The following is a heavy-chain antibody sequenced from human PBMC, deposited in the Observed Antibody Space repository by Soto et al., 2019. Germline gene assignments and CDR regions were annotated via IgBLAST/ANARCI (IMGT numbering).Heavy chain of an antibody. V-gene: IGHV1-3*01. CDR2: INAGNGNT. J-gene: IGHJ6*02. D-gene: IGHD1-1*01. CDR3: ARAGNGDYYYGMDV. Sequence: AASVKVSCKASGYTFTSYAMHWVRQAPGQRLEWMGWINAGNGNTKYSQKFQGRVTITRDTSASTAYMELSSLRSEDTAVYYCARAGNGDYYYGMDVWGQGTTVTVSS. CDR1: GYTFTSYA.